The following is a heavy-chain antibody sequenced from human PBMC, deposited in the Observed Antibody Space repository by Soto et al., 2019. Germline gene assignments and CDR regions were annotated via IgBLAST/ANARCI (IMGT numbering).Heavy chain of an antibody. J-gene: IGHJ6*02. Sequence: GGSLRLSCAASGFTFSSYAMSWVRQAPGKGLEWVSAISGSGASTYYADSAKGRFTISRDNSKNTLYLQMNSLRAEDTAVYYCANLVGVAGTWRYYYYGMDVWGQGTTVTVSS. V-gene: IGHV3-23*01. D-gene: IGHD6-19*01. CDR2: ISGSGAST. CDR1: GFTFSSYA. CDR3: ANLVGVAGTWRYYYYGMDV.